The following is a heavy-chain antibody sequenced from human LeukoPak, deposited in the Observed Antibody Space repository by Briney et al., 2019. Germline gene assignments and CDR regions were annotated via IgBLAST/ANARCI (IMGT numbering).Heavy chain of an antibody. J-gene: IGHJ4*02. CDR3: ARGTGLDY. Sequence: GGSLRLSRAASAFTFSSYDMNWVRQAPGKGLEWVSYISSSGSTMDYADSVKGRFTISRDNAKNSLYLQLNSLRAEDTAIYYCARGTGLDYWGQGTLVTVSS. CDR1: AFTFSSYD. CDR2: ISSSGSTM. V-gene: IGHV3-48*03. D-gene: IGHD3/OR15-3a*01.